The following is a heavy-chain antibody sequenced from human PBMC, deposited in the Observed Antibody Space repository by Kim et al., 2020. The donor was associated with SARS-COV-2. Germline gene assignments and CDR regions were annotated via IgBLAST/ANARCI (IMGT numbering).Heavy chain of an antibody. CDR3: ARDVVSSSGYYYYGMDV. CDR1: GFTVSSNY. Sequence: GGSLRLSCAASGFTVSSNYMSWVRQAPGKGLEWVSVIYSGGSTYYEDSAKGRFTISRDNSTNTLYLQMNSLGAEDTAVYYCARDVVSSSGYYYYGMDVWGQGTTVTVSS. D-gene: IGHD6-6*01. J-gene: IGHJ6*02. CDR2: IYSGGST. V-gene: IGHV3-53*01.